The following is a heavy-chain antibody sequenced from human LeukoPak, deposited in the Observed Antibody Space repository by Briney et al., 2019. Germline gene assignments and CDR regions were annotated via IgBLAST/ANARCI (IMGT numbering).Heavy chain of an antibody. CDR3: ASSMFRDKDAFDI. J-gene: IGHJ3*02. V-gene: IGHV1-69*13. D-gene: IGHD3-10*02. CDR2: IIPIFGTA. CDR1: GGTFSSYA. Sequence: ASVKVSCKASGGTFSSYAISWVRQAPGQGLEWMGGIIPIFGTANYAQKFQGRVTITADESTSTAYMELSSLRSEDTAVYYCASSMFRDKDAFDIWGQGTMVTVSS.